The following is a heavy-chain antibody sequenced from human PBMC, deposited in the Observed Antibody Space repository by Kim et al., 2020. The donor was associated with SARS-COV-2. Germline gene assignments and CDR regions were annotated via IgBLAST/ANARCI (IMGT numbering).Heavy chain of an antibody. CDR2: ISYDGSNK. J-gene: IGHJ4*01. D-gene: IGHD5-12*01. CDR3: ARDWGADGYIAN. CDR1: GFTFSSYA. Sequence: GGSLRLSCAASGFTFSSYAMHWVRQAPGKGLEWVAVISYDGSNKYYADSVKGRFTISRDNSKNTLYLQMNSLRTEDTAVYYCARDWGADGYIANWGHGTLVTVSS. V-gene: IGHV3-30-3*01.